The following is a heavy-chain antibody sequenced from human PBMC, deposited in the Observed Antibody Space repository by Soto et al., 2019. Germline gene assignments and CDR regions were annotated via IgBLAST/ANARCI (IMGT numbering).Heavy chain of an antibody. CDR2: IWYDGSNK. D-gene: IGHD6-19*01. V-gene: IGHV3-33*01. J-gene: IGHJ3*02. Sequence: PGGSLRLSCAASGFTFSSYGMHWFRQAPGKGLEWVAVIWYDGSNKYYAGSVKGRFTISRDNSKNTLYLQMNSLRAEDTAVYYCARDFRIAVAGTHAFDIWGQGTMVTVSS. CDR3: ARDFRIAVAGTHAFDI. CDR1: GFTFSSYG.